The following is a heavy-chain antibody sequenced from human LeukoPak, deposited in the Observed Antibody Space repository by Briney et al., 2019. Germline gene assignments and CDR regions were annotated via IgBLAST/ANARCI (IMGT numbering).Heavy chain of an antibody. V-gene: IGHV4-59*11. D-gene: IGHD6-6*01. Sequence: SETLSLTCTVSRGPIGSHYWGWIRQPQGKGLEWIGYIYHSGSTDYNPSLQSRVTISVDTSKNQFSLNLNSVTAADTAVYYCARGGAARLHFQNWGQGTLVTVSS. CDR2: IYHSGST. CDR3: ARGGAARLHFQN. J-gene: IGHJ1*01. CDR1: RGPIGSHY.